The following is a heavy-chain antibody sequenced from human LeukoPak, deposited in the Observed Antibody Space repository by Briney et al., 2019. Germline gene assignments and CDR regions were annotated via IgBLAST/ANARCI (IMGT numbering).Heavy chain of an antibody. CDR1: GGSISDSIVSHY. CDR2: IYFNGRT. Sequence: SETPSLTCSVSGGSISDSIVSHYWSWIRRPPGKGLEWIGYIYFNGRTNYSPSLKSRVTLSVDTSKNQFSMKLISVTAADTAVYYCARTARSRDRFDPWGQGSLVTVSS. V-gene: IGHV4-61*01. CDR3: ARTARSRDRFDP. D-gene: IGHD2-21*02. J-gene: IGHJ5*02.